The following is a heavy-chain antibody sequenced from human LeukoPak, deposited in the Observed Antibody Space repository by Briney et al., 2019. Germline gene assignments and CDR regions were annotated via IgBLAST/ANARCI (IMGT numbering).Heavy chain of an antibody. V-gene: IGHV4-59*01. J-gene: IGHJ4*02. CDR2: VYYSAST. D-gene: IGHD4-17*01. CDR3: ARGIMTTVPTFDY. Sequence: SETLSLTCTVSGGSISSSYWSWIRQPPGKGLEWIGYVYYSASTNYNPSLKRRVTISVDTSKKQFSLRLSSVTAAETAVYYCARGIMTTVPTFDYWGQGTLVTVSS. CDR1: GGSISSSY.